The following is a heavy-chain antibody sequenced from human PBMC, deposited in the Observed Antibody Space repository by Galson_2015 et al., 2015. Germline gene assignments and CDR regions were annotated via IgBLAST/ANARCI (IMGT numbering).Heavy chain of an antibody. V-gene: IGHV1-69*10. J-gene: IGHJ6*02. CDR1: GGTFSSYA. Sequence: SVKVSCKASGGTFSSYAISWVRQAPGQGLEWMGGIIPIFGIANYAQKFQGRVTITADKSTSTAYMELSSLRSEDTAVYYCNLLGTTRASSYSGMDVWAQGTTVPFSS. CDR2: IIPIFGIA. CDR3: NLLGTTRASSYSGMDV. D-gene: IGHD1-1*01.